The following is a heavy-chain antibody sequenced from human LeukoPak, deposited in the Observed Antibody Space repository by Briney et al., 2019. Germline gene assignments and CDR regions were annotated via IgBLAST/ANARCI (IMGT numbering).Heavy chain of an antibody. J-gene: IGHJ3*01. V-gene: IGHV3-23*01. CDR1: GFTFSSYS. CDR2: ISRAGDRT. CDR3: ARGESFAFDV. Sequence: PGGSLRLSCAASGFTFSSYSMNWVRQAPGKGLEWVSSISRAGDRTYYEDSVKGRFTISRDNSRSTMFLQMNSLRAEDTAVYYCARGESFAFDVWGQGTMVTVSS.